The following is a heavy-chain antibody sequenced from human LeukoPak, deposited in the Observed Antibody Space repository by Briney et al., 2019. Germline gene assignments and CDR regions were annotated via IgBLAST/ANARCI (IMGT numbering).Heavy chain of an antibody. Sequence: PSETLSLTCSVSGGSISSYYWSWIRQPPGKGLEWIGGSTNYNPSLKSRVTISVDTSKSQFSLRLSSVTAADTAVYYCARREGSGFGAARIIDYWGQGTLVTVSS. CDR2: GST. J-gene: IGHJ4*02. V-gene: IGHV4-59*01. CDR3: ARREGSGFGAARIIDY. CDR1: GGSISSYY. D-gene: IGHD6-6*01.